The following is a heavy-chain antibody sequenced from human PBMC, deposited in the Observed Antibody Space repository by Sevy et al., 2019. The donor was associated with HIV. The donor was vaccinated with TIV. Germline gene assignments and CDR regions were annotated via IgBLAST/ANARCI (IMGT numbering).Heavy chain of an antibody. CDR3: AKKMGGGSGMAFLVDY. J-gene: IGHJ4*02. D-gene: IGHD2-8*01. V-gene: IGHV3-23*01. CDR2: ISGTGDQP. CDR1: GFTFSSFA. Sequence: GGSLRLSCAASGFTFSSFAMGWVRQAPGKGLDWISVISGTGDQPYYADSVKGRFTISRDNSKNTLFLQMNSLRAEDTAMFYCAKKMGGGSGMAFLVDYWGQGTLVTVSS.